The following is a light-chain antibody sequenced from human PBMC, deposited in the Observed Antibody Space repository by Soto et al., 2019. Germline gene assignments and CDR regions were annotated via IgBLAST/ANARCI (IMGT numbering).Light chain of an antibody. CDR1: QSVDSRF. J-gene: IGKJ1*01. V-gene: IGKV3-20*01. Sequence: EIVLTQSPGSLSLSPGVRATLSCRASQSVDSRFFAWYQQRPGQAPRLLIYGASRRATGIPDRFPGSGSGTDFTLTISGLEPEDFALYYCQQYDSSVTFGLGTKVEIK. CDR2: GAS. CDR3: QQYDSSVT.